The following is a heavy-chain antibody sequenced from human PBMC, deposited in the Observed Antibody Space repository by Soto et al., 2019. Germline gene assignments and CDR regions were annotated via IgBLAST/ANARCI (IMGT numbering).Heavy chain of an antibody. V-gene: IGHV4-59*01. CDR2: IYYSGST. CDR1: GGSISSYY. Sequence: ETLSLTCTVSGGSISSYYWSWIRQPPGKGLEWIGYIYYSGSTNYNPSLKSRVTISVDTSKNQFSLKLSSVTAADTAVYYCARDVGSSWPTSYYYYGMDVWGQGTTVTVSS. CDR3: ARDVGSSWPTSYYYYGMDV. J-gene: IGHJ6*02. D-gene: IGHD6-13*01.